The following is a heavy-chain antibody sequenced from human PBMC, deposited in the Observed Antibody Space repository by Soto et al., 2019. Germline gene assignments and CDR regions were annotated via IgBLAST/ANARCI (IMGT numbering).Heavy chain of an antibody. D-gene: IGHD2-15*01. CDR1: GGSFSGYY. V-gene: IGHV4-34*01. Sequence: QVQLQQWGAGLLKPSETLSLTCAVYGGSFSGYYWSWIRQPPGKGLEWIGEINHSGSTNYNPSLTSRVTISVDTSKNQFSLKLSSVTAADTAVYYCARGARQGSGYFDYGGQGTLVTVSS. CDR2: INHSGST. J-gene: IGHJ4*02. CDR3: ARGARQGSGYFDY.